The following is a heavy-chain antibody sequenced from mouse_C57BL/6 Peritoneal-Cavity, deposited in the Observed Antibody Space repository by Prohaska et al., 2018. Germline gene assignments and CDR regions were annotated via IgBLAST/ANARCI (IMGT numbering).Heavy chain of an antibody. CDR3: ARTLFAY. J-gene: IGHJ3*01. CDR1: GYTFTDYY. V-gene: IGHV1-26*01. CDR2: INPNNGGT. Sequence: LKIYCKASGYTFTDYYMNWVKQSHGKSLEWIGDINPNNGGTSYNQKFKGKATLTVDKSSSTAYMGLRSLTSEDSAVYYCARTLFAYWGQGTLVTVSA.